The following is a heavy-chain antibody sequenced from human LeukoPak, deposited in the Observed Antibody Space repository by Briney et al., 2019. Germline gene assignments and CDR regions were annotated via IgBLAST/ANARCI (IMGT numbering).Heavy chain of an antibody. CDR2: INSDGSST. J-gene: IGHJ4*02. CDR3: ARGSSSGWFLDY. D-gene: IGHD6-19*01. Sequence: PGGSLRLSCAASGFTFSSYWMHCVRHAPGEGLVWVSRINSDGSSTSSAGSVKGRFTISRNNAKNMLYVQMNSLRAEDTAVYYCARGSSSGWFLDYWGQGTLVTVSS. V-gene: IGHV3-74*01. CDR1: GFTFSSYW.